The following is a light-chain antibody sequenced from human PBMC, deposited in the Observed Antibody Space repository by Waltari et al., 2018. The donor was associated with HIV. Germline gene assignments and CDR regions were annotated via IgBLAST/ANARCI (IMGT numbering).Light chain of an antibody. CDR2: QNN. CDR3: AAWDATPKSHWI. J-gene: IGLJ2*01. V-gene: IGLV1-47*01. Sequence: QSALIQPPSVSGTPGQTVIISCSGTYSHFGSFYVHWYRHLPGTTPTLLIYQNNQSHSGVSVRFTGSKSVSSASLVISGLRGDDEGDYFCAAWDATPKSHWIFGGGTSLTVL. CDR1: YSHFGSFY.